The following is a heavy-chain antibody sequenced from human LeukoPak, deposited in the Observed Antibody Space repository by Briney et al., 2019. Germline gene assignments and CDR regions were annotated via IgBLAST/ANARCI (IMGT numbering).Heavy chain of an antibody. CDR2: ISWNSGSV. J-gene: IGHJ4*02. CDR3: AKDYDSSGYHEAYFDY. Sequence: GGSLRLSCAASGFTFDDYAMHWVRQAPGKGLEWVSGISWNSGSVGYADSVKGRFTISRDNAKNSLYLQMNSLRAEDTALYYCAKDYDSSGYHEAYFDYWGQGTLVTVSS. V-gene: IGHV3-9*01. CDR1: GFTFDDYA. D-gene: IGHD3-22*01.